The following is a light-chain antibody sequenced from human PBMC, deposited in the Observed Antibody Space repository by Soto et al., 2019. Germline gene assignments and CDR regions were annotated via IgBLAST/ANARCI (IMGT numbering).Light chain of an antibody. CDR3: QQFNNFPPT. Sequence: AIQLTQSPSSLSASVGDTVTITCRASEGIRSSLAWYQQRPGTGPKLLIYDASTLDAGAPSRFSGSGSGTDFTLTIWSLQPADFATYYCQQFNNFPPTFGPGTKVDFK. CDR2: DAS. V-gene: IGKV1D-13*01. J-gene: IGKJ3*01. CDR1: EGIRSS.